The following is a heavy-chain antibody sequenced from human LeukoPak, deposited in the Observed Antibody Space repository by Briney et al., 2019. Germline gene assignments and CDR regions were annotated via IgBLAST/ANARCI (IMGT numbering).Heavy chain of an antibody. CDR2: ISGSGDNT. D-gene: IGHD3-22*01. CDR3: AKVAQGPIYYYDSSGRLPKPLFDY. CDR1: GFTFSSYA. J-gene: IGHJ4*02. V-gene: IGHV3-23*01. Sequence: PGGSLRLSCAASGFTFSSYAMSWVRQAPGKGLEWVSGISGSGDNTYYADSVKGRFTISRDNSKNTLYLQMNSLRAEDTAVYYCAKVAQGPIYYYDSSGRLPKPLFDYWGQGTLVTVSS.